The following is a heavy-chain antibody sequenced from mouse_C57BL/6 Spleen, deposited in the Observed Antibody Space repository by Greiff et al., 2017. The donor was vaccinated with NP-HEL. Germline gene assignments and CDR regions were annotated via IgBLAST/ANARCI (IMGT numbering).Heavy chain of an antibody. J-gene: IGHJ4*01. D-gene: IGHD1-3*01. V-gene: IGHV1-7*01. CDR3: AKLEVLMDY. Sequence: VMLVESGAELAKPGASVKLSCKASGYTFTSYWMHWVKQRPGQGLEWIGYINPSSGYTKYNQKFTDKATLTSDKSSSTAYMQLSRLAYEESAVYDWAKLEVLMDYWGQGTSVTVSS. CDR1: GYTFTSYW. CDR2: INPSSGYT.